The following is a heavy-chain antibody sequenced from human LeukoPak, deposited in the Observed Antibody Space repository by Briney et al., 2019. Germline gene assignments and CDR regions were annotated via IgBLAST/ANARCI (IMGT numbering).Heavy chain of an antibody. J-gene: IGHJ1*01. Sequence: GGSLRLSCAASGFTVSSNYMSWVRQAPGKGLEWVSVIYSGGGTYYADSVKGRFTISRDNSKNTLYLQMNSLRAEDTAVYYSARAPSEIGAYYPEYFRHWGQGTLVIVSS. CDR1: GFTVSSNY. CDR3: ARAPSEIGAYYPEYFRH. D-gene: IGHD3-22*01. V-gene: IGHV3-53*01. CDR2: IYSGGGT.